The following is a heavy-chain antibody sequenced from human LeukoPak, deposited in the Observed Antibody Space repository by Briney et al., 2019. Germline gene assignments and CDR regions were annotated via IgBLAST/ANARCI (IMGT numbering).Heavy chain of an antibody. V-gene: IGHV1-8*01. CDR2: MNPNSGNT. Sequence: ASVKVSCKASGYTFTSYDITWVRQATGQGLEWMGWMNPNSGNTGYAQKFQGRVTMTRNTSISTAYMELSSLRSEDTAVYYCARFEIVVDYYYMDVWGKGTTVTVSS. J-gene: IGHJ6*03. D-gene: IGHD3-22*01. CDR1: GYTFTSYD. CDR3: ARFEIVVDYYYMDV.